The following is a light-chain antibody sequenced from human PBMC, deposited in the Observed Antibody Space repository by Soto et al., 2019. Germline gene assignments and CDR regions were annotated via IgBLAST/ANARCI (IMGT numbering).Light chain of an antibody. J-gene: IGKJ5*01. CDR1: QSVRSNY. V-gene: IGKV3-20*01. CDR3: QQYGSSQIT. Sequence: EIVLTQSPGTLSLSPGERPTLSCRASQSVRSNYLAWYQQKPGQAPRLLIYGASSKATGIPDRFSGSGSGTDFTLTISRLEPEDFAVYYCQQYGSSQITFGQGTRLEIK. CDR2: GAS.